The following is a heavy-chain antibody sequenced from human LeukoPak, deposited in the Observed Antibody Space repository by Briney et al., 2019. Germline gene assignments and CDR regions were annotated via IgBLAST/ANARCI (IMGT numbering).Heavy chain of an antibody. D-gene: IGHD6-6*01. V-gene: IGHV4-61*02. Sequence: SETLSLTCTVSGGSISSGSYCWSWIRQPAGKGLEWIGRIYTSGSTNYNPSLKSRVTISVDTSKNQFSLKLSSVTAADTAVYYCARESEYSSSNYYYYGMDVWGQGTTVTVSS. CDR3: ARESEYSSSNYYYYGMDV. CDR2: IYTSGST. CDR1: GGSISSGSYC. J-gene: IGHJ6*02.